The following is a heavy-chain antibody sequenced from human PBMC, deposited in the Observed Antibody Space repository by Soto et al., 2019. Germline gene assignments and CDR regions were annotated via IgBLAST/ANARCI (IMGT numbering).Heavy chain of an antibody. Sequence: SVKVSCKASGGTFSSYAISWARQAPGQGLEWMGGIIPIFGTANYAQKFQGRVTITADESTSTAYMELSSLRSEDTAVYYCARDYYDSSGYPPNHYDAFDIWGQGTMVTVSS. CDR3: ARDYYDSSGYPPNHYDAFDI. J-gene: IGHJ3*02. CDR1: GGTFSSYA. CDR2: IIPIFGTA. V-gene: IGHV1-69*13. D-gene: IGHD3-22*01.